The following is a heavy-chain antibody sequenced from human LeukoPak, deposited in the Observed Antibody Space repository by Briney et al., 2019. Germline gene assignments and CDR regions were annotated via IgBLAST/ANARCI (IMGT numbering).Heavy chain of an antibody. J-gene: IGHJ4*02. V-gene: IGHV1-46*01. CDR3: ARESPSTFYFDY. D-gene: IGHD1-1*01. CDR1: GGTFSSYA. CDR2: IKVYGDTT. Sequence: KVSCKASGGTFSSYAISWVRQAPGQGLEYMGIIKVYGDTTIYAQRFQGRITMTRDTSTSTVYMGLSSLNSEDTAVYYCARESPSTFYFDYWGQGTLVTVSS.